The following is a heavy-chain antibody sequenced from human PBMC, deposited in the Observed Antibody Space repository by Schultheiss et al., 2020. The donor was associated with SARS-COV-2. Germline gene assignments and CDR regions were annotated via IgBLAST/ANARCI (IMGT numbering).Heavy chain of an antibody. D-gene: IGHD6-13*01. CDR2: ISGSGGST. Sequence: GESLKISCAASGFTFSSYAMSWVRQAPGKGLEWVSAISGSGGSTYYADSVKGRFTISRDNSKNTLYLQMNSLRAEDTAVYYCTRGDGGIGTAGLHDFDSWGQGTLVTVSS. J-gene: IGHJ4*02. CDR3: TRGDGGIGTAGLHDFDS. CDR1: GFTFSSYA. V-gene: IGHV3-23*01.